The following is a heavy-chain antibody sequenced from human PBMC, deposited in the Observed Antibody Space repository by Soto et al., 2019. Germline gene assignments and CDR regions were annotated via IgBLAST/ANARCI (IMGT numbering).Heavy chain of an antibody. V-gene: IGHV3-23*01. CDR2: ISCCGGSA. CDR1: GFNFKKFA. J-gene: IGHJ4*02. Sequence: ESGGGVVQPGGSLRLSCVASGFNFKKFAMAWVRQAAGAGLEWVSGISCCGGSASYADSVKGRFSIARDDSKNTVSLQLNSLRVEDTAQYYCAKADGQQWMIPHLDNWGQGTLVTVS. D-gene: IGHD6-19*01. CDR3: AKADGQQWMIPHLDN.